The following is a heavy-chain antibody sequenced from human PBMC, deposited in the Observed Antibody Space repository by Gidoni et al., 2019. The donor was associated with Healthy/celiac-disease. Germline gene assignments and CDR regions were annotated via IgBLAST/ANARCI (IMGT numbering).Heavy chain of an antibody. D-gene: IGHD6-13*01. J-gene: IGHJ4*02. CDR1: GFTFSSYS. CDR3: ARGRSSSWSFDY. Sequence: EVQLVESGGGLVKPGGSLRLSCAASGFTFSSYSMNWVRQAPGKGLEWVSSISSSSSYIYYADSVKGRFTISRDNAKNSLYLQMNSLRAEDTAVYYCARGRSSSWSFDYWGQGTLVTVSS. CDR2: ISSSSSYI. V-gene: IGHV3-21*01.